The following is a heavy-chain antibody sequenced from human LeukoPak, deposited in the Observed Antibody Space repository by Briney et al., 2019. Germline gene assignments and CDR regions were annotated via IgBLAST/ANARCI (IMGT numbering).Heavy chain of an antibody. D-gene: IGHD4-17*01. Sequence: GVSLRLSCAASGSTSSSYSMNWVRQAPGKGLEWVSSISSSSSYIYYADSVKGRFTISRDNAKNSLYLQMNSLRAEDTAVYYCARDRGLTTVTTDDAFDIWGQGTMVTVSS. J-gene: IGHJ3*02. CDR1: GSTSSSYS. V-gene: IGHV3-21*01. CDR2: ISSSSSYI. CDR3: ARDRGLTTVTTDDAFDI.